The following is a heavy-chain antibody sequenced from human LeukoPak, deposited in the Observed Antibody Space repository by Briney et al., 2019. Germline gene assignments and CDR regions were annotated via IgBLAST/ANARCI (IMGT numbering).Heavy chain of an antibody. J-gene: IGHJ6*02. CDR2: ISYDGSNK. D-gene: IGHD2-21*01. CDR1: GFTFSSYA. Sequence: GGSLRLSCAASGFTFSSYAMHWVRQAPGKGLEWVAVISYDGSNKYYADSVKGRFTISRDNSKNTLYLQMNSLRAEDTAVYYCARDFGESYGMDVWGQGTTVIVSS. CDR3: ARDFGESYGMDV. V-gene: IGHV3-30-3*01.